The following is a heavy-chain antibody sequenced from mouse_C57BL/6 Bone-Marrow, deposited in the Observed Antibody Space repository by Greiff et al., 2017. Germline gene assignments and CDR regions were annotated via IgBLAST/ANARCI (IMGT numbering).Heavy chain of an antibody. CDR1: GYTFTDYY. V-gene: IGHV1-75*01. D-gene: IGHD1-1*01. CDR2: IFPGSGST. Sequence: QVQLQQSGPELVKPGASVKISCKASGYTFTDYYINWVKQRPGQGLEWIGWIFPGSGSTYYNEKFKGKATLTVDKSSSTAYMLLSSLTSEASAVYFCARSAPYYYGSPWFAYWGQGTLVTVSA. CDR3: ARSAPYYYGSPWFAY. J-gene: IGHJ3*01.